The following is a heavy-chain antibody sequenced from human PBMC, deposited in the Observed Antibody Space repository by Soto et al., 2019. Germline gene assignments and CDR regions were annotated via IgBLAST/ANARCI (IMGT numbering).Heavy chain of an antibody. J-gene: IGHJ4*02. CDR2: INSDESST. Sequence: EVQLVESGGGLVQPGGSLRLSCAASGFTFSSYWMHWVRQAPGKGLVWVSRINSDESSTSYADSVKGRFTISRDNAKNTLYLQMNSLRAEDTAVYYCARVSSSWLGGGYFDYWGQGTLVTVSS. CDR3: ARVSSSWLGGGYFDY. CDR1: GFTFSSYW. D-gene: IGHD6-13*01. V-gene: IGHV3-74*01.